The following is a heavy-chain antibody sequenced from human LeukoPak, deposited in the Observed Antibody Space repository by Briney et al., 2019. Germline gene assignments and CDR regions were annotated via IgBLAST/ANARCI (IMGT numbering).Heavy chain of an antibody. CDR2: IKQDGSEK. D-gene: IGHD3-16*01. Sequence: GGSLRLSCAASGFTFSSYWMSWVRQAPGKGLEWVANIKQDGSEKYYVDSVKGRFTISRDNAKNSLYLQMNGLRAEDTALYYCAKHYAKGDFFDHWGQGSLVTVSS. CDR1: GFTFSSYW. CDR3: AKHYAKGDFFDH. V-gene: IGHV3-7*05. J-gene: IGHJ4*02.